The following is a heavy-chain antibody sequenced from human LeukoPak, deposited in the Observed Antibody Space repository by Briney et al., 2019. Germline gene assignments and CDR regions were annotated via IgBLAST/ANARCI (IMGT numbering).Heavy chain of an antibody. V-gene: IGHV3-64D*09. J-gene: IGHJ5*02. Sequence: GGSLRLSSSASGFTFSGHPMHWVRQAPGKGLEYVSTVTHNGGSTYYADSMKVRFTISRDNSKNTLYLQMGSLRADDTAVYYCVKGTPDGTFDNWGQGILVTVSS. CDR3: VKGTPDGTFDN. CDR2: VTHNGGST. D-gene: IGHD2-2*01. CDR1: GFTFSGHP.